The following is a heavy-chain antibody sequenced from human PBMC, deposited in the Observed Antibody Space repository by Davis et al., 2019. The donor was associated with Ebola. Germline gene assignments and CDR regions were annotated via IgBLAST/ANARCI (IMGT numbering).Heavy chain of an antibody. CDR1: GFIFNIYW. CDR3: GRDHWGSADY. V-gene: IGHV3-74*01. Sequence: PGGSLRLSCAASGFIFNIYWMTWVRQAPGKGLEWLSRICYDGSTTNYADSVKGRFSISRDDAKNTVYLHINSLRAEDTAVYYCGRDHWGSADYWGQGTLVTVSS. CDR2: ICYDGSTT. D-gene: IGHD7-27*01. J-gene: IGHJ4*02.